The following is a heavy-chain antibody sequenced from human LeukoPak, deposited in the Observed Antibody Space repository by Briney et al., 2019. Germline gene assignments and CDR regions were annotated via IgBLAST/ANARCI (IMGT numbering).Heavy chain of an antibody. J-gene: IGHJ4*02. CDR1: GFTFSVNS. V-gene: IGHV3-48*04. D-gene: IGHD4/OR15-4a*01. CDR3: AGDRGDNYRK. Sequence: GGSLTLSCDASGFTFSVNSMNWVRQAPGQGLEWIVFISSGSYNRFHTDPVRGRLTNSRANTKNSVDLQMNSLRAQDMAWYACAGDRGDNYRKWGQGTLVTVSS. CDR2: ISSGSYNR.